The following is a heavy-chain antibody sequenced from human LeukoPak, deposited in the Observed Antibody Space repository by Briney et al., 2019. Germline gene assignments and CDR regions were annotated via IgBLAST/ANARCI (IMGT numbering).Heavy chain of an antibody. D-gene: IGHD4-23*01. V-gene: IGHV3-74*01. CDR2: INPDGRST. CDR1: GFTFSRFW. CDR3: TRILANTYGGGDC. J-gene: IGHJ4*02. Sequence: PGGSLRLSCAASGFTFSRFWMYWVRQVPGKGLVWVSRINPDGRSTNYADSVRGRFTMSRDNAKNTLYLQMNCLRSDDTAIYYCTRILANTYGGGDCWGQGTLVTVSS.